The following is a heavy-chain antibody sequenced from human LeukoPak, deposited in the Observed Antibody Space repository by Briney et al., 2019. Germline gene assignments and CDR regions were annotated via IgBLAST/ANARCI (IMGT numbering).Heavy chain of an antibody. Sequence: PGGSLRLSCAASGFTFSSYGLHWLRQAPGKGLEWVAVVSFDGSEKYYADSVKGRFTISRDNRKNILYLQMSSLSIEDTALYYCATGVTAIENFDYWGQGTLVTVSS. CDR2: VSFDGSEK. V-gene: IGHV3-30*03. CDR1: GFTFSSYG. CDR3: ATGVTAIENFDY. D-gene: IGHD2-21*02. J-gene: IGHJ4*02.